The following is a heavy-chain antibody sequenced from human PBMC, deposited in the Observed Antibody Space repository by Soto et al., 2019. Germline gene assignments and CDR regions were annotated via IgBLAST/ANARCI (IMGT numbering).Heavy chain of an antibody. CDR2: ISGSGDNT. D-gene: IGHD3-10*01. V-gene: IGHV3-23*01. CDR3: AKRPNYNSGSHFDY. Sequence: EVQLLESGGGLVQPGGSLRLSCAASGFTFSNYVMNWVRQAPGKGLEWVSGISGSGDNTYYTDSVKGRFTISRDNFKNPMDLQMNSLRAEDTAVYYCAKRPNYNSGSHFDYWGQGTLVTVSS. J-gene: IGHJ4*02. CDR1: GFTFSNYV.